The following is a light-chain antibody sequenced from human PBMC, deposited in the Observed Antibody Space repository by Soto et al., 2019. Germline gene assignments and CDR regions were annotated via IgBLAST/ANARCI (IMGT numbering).Light chain of an antibody. Sequence: DIVMTQSPLSLPVTPGEPASISCRSSQSLLQSNGYNYLDWYLQKPGQSPQLLIYLGSNRASGVPDRFSGSGSGTDFTLKISRVEAEDVGVYYCMQALQTPYTFGQGTKREIK. CDR2: LGS. CDR1: QSLLQSNGYNY. J-gene: IGKJ2*01. V-gene: IGKV2-28*01. CDR3: MQALQTPYT.